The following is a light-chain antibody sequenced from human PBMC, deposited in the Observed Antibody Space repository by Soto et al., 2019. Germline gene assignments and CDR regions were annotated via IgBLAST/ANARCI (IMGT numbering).Light chain of an antibody. CDR3: QKYSSVPV. Sequence: DIQMTQSPTSLSASVGDRVTITCRASQGIRNFVAWYQQKPGKPPKLLIYAASTLQSRVPSRFSGSGSGTDFTLTITSLQPEDVASYFFQKYSSVPVFGPGTKVQI. CDR1: QGIRNF. CDR2: AAS. V-gene: IGKV1-27*01. J-gene: IGKJ3*01.